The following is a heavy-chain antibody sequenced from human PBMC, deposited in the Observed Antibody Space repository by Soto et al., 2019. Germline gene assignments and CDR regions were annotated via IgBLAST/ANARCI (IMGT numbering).Heavy chain of an antibody. J-gene: IGHJ4*02. CDR2: IDWDDDK. D-gene: IGHD5-12*01. V-gene: IGHV2-70*11. CDR1: GFSLSTSGMC. Sequence: SGPTLVNPTQTLTLTCTFSGFSLSTSGMCVSWIRQPPGKALEWLARIDWDDDKYYSTSLKTRLTISKDTSKNQVVLTMTNMDPVDTATYYCARISRGGYAPVLYHFDYWGQGALVTVSS. CDR3: ARISRGGYAPVLYHFDY.